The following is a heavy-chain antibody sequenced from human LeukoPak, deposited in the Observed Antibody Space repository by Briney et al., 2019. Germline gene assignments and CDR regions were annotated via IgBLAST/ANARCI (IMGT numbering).Heavy chain of an antibody. V-gene: IGHV6-1*01. CDR3: ARGARGYDYVYYYYMDV. CDR1: GDSVSSNSAA. CDR2: PYYRSKWYN. D-gene: IGHD5-12*01. J-gene: IGHJ6*03. Sequence: SQTLSLTCAISGDSVSSNSAAWNWIRQSPSRGLEWLGRPYYRSKWYNDYAVSVKSRITINPDTSKNQFSLQLNSVTPEDTAVYYCARGARGYDYVYYYYMDVWGKGTTVTVSS.